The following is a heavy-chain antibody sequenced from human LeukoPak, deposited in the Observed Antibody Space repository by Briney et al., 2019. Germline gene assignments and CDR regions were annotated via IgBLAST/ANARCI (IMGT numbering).Heavy chain of an antibody. CDR1: GDSIINYY. D-gene: IGHD6-19*01. CDR3: ATEYSSGWGPFDY. J-gene: IGHJ4*02. V-gene: IGHV4-4*07. Sequence: SETLSLTCSVSGDSIINYYWMWIRQPAGKGLEWIGRIYLSDNTNYNSPSLRSRVTMSPDKSKNQFSLKLSSVTAADTAVYYCATEYSSGWGPFDYWGQGTLVTVSS. CDR2: IYLSDNT.